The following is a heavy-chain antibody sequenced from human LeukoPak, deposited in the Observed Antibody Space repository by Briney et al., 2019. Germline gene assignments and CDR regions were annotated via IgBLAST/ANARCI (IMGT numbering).Heavy chain of an antibody. V-gene: IGHV3-30-3*01. CDR1: GFTFSSYA. J-gene: IGHJ4*02. CDR2: TSYDGSNK. Sequence: GGSLRLSCAASGFTFSSYAMHWVRQAPGKGLEWVAVTSYDGSNKYYADSVKGRFTISRDNSKNTLYLQMNSLRAEGTAVYYCCVIGGYCSGGSCHVDDYWGQGTLVTVSS. D-gene: IGHD2-15*01. CDR3: CVIGGYCSGGSCHVDDY.